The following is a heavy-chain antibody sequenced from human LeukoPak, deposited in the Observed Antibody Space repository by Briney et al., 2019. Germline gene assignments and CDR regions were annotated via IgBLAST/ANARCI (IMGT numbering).Heavy chain of an antibody. CDR3: AKVGWPHSGPTYYFDY. D-gene: IGHD2-15*01. V-gene: IGHV3-23*01. J-gene: IGHJ4*02. CDR2: ISGSGGST. Sequence: HPGGSLRLSCAASGFTFSSSAMSWVRQAPGKGLEWVSAISGSGGSTYYADSVKGRFTISRDNSKNTLCLQMNSLRTEDTAVYYCAKVGWPHSGPTYYFDYWGQGTLVTVSS. CDR1: GFTFSSSA.